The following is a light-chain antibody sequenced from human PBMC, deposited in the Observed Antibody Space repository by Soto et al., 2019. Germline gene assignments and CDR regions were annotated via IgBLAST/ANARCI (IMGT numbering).Light chain of an antibody. CDR3: QQYSIWRT. J-gene: IGKJ1*01. CDR1: ESVSTN. V-gene: IGKV3-15*01. CDR2: GAS. Sequence: EIEMTQSPATLSLAPGERVTLSFRASESVSTNLAWYQQKAGQAPRLLIYGASTRATGIPARFSGSGSGTEFTLTISRLQSEDFGVYYCQQYSIWRTFGQGSKVDIK.